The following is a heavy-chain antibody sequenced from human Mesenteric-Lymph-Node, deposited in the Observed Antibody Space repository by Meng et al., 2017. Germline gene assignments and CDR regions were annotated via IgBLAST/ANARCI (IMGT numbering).Heavy chain of an antibody. CDR1: GGSISSGGYY. Sequence: QGQLQESGPGLVKPSQTLSLPCTVSGGSISSGGYYWSWIRQHPGKGLEWIGYIYYSGSTYYNPSLKSRVTISVDTSKNQFSLKLSSVTAADTAVYYCARGEHSSSWYAEYFQHWGQGTLVTVSS. D-gene: IGHD6-13*01. CDR3: ARGEHSSSWYAEYFQH. V-gene: IGHV4-31*03. CDR2: IYYSGST. J-gene: IGHJ1*01.